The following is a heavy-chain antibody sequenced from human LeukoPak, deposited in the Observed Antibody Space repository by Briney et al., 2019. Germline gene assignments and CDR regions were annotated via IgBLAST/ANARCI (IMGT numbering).Heavy chain of an antibody. V-gene: IGHV4-31*03. Sequence: PSQTLSLTCTVSGGSIRSSGHYWTWIRQHPGKGLEWIGYISHSGNTYYNPSLKTRISISLGTSSNHFSLRLSSVTAADTAVYYCARARDVCGGGCPEVANWFDPWGQGTLVTVSS. CDR3: ARARDVCGGGCPEVANWFDP. J-gene: IGHJ5*02. D-gene: IGHD2-21*02. CDR1: GGSIRSSGHY. CDR2: ISHSGNT.